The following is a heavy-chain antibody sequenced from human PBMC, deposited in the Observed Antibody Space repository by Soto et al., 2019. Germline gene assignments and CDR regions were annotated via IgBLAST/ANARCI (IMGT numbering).Heavy chain of an antibody. V-gene: IGHV3-21*01. CDR1: GFTFSSYS. D-gene: IGHD4-17*01. CDR3: ARDGLPTVTTYNWFDR. Sequence: EVQLVESGGGLVKPGGSLRLSCAASGFTFSSYSMNWVRQAPGKGLEWVSSISSSSSYIYYADSVKGRFTISRDNAKNSLYLQMNSLRAEDTAVYYCARDGLPTVTTYNWFDRWGQGTLVTVSS. CDR2: ISSSSSYI. J-gene: IGHJ5*02.